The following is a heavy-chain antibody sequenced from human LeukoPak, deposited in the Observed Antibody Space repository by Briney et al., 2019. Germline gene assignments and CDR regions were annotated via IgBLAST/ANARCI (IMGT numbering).Heavy chain of an antibody. CDR3: ARAEAAAPREGSYYFDY. CDR2: INPSGGST. V-gene: IGHV1-46*01. D-gene: IGHD6-13*01. J-gene: IGHJ4*02. Sequence: ASVKVSCKASGYTFTSYYMHWVRQAPGQGLEWMGIINPSGGSTSSAQKFQGRVTMTRDMSTSTVYMGLSSLRSEDTAVYYCARAEAAAPREGSYYFDYWGQGTLVTVSS. CDR1: GYTFTSYY.